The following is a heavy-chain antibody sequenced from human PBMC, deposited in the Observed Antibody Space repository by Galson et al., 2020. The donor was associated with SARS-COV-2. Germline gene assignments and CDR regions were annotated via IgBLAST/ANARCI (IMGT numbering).Heavy chain of an antibody. J-gene: IGHJ4*02. V-gene: IGHV3-7*04. CDR3: ARALRVTFGGVIAY. Sequence: GGSLRLSCAASGFTFSSYWMSWVRQAPGKGLEWVANIKQDGSEKYYVDSVKGRFTISRDNAKNSLYLQMNSLRAEDTAVYYCARALRVTFGGVIAYWGQGTLVTVSS. D-gene: IGHD3-16*02. CDR1: GFTFSSYW. CDR2: IKQDGSEK.